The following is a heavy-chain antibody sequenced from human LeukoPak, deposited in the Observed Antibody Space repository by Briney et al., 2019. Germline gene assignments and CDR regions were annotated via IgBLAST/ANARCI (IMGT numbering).Heavy chain of an antibody. J-gene: IGHJ3*02. CDR3: ARGRAIFGAPRKGAFDI. D-gene: IGHD3-3*01. Sequence: SETLSLXCAVYGGSFSGYYWSWIRQPPGKELEWIGEINHSGGTNYNPSLKSRVTISVDTSKNQFSLKLSSVTAADTAVYYCARGRAIFGAPRKGAFDIWGQGTMVTVSS. V-gene: IGHV4-34*01. CDR2: INHSGGT. CDR1: GGSFSGYY.